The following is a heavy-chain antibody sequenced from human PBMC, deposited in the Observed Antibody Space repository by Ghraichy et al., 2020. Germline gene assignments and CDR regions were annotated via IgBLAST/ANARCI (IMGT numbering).Heavy chain of an antibody. CDR3: ARAGGRSVAPWDAFDI. Sequence: SLNISCTVSGDSISRGYYYWAWIRQHPGKGLEWIGYMYYSGTTYYNPSLKSRLTISGDTSKNQFSLNLNSVTAADTAVYYCARAGGRSVAPWDAFDIWGQVTMVTVSS. CDR1: GDSISRGYYY. D-gene: IGHD3-16*01. J-gene: IGHJ3*02. CDR2: MYYSGTT. V-gene: IGHV4-31*03.